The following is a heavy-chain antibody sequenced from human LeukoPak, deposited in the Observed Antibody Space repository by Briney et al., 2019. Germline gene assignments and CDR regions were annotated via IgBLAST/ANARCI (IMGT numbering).Heavy chain of an antibody. CDR1: GFTFSSYA. J-gene: IGHJ4*02. Sequence: PGGSLRLSCAASGFTFSSYAMHWVRQAPGKGLEWVAVISYDGSNKYYADSVKGRFTISRDNSKNTLYLQMNSLRAEDTAVYYCAIDRDRYYDSSGYSFDYWGQGTLVTVSS. D-gene: IGHD3-22*01. CDR3: AIDRDRYYDSSGYSFDY. CDR2: ISYDGSNK. V-gene: IGHV3-30*04.